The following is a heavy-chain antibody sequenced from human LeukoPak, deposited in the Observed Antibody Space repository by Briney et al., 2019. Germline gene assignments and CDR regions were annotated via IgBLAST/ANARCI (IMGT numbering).Heavy chain of an antibody. J-gene: IGHJ5*02. V-gene: IGHV1-8*03. Sequence: ASVKVSCKASGYTFTSYDINWVRQATGQGLEWMGWMNPNSGNTGYAQKFQGRVTITRNTSISTAYMELSGLRSEDTAVYYCARVGRVAAADTGGYWFDPWGQGTLVTVSS. CDR2: MNPNSGNT. CDR1: GYTFTSYD. D-gene: IGHD6-13*01. CDR3: ARVGRVAAADTGGYWFDP.